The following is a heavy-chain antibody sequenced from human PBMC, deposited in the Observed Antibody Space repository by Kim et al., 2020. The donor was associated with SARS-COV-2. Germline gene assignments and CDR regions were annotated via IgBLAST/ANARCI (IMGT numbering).Heavy chain of an antibody. CDR2: ISYDGSNK. D-gene: IGHD3-10*01. CDR3: AKDASEATGAFDI. CDR1: GFTFSSYG. J-gene: IGHJ3*02. Sequence: GGSLRLSCAASGFTFSSYGMHWVRQAPGKGLEWVAVISYDGSNKYYADSVKGRFTISRDNSKNTLYLQMNSLRAEDTAVYYCAKDASEATGAFDIWGQGT. V-gene: IGHV3-30*18.